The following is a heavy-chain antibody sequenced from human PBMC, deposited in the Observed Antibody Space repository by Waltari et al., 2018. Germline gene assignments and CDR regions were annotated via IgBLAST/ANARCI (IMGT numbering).Heavy chain of an antibody. J-gene: IGHJ5*02. D-gene: IGHD3-3*01. V-gene: IGHV3-23*01. CDR2: ISGSGGST. Sequence: EVQLLESGGGLVQPGGSLRLSCAASGFTFSSYAMRWVRQAPGKGLEWVSVISGSGGSTYVADSVKGRFTISRDNSKNTLYLQMNSLRAEDTAVYYCAKGTYFLTIFGVTITDLWGQGTLVTVSS. CDR3: AKGTYFLTIFGVTITDL. CDR1: GFTFSSYA.